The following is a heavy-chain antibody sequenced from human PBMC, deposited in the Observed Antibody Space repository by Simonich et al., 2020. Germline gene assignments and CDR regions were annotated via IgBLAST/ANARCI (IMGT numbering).Heavy chain of an antibody. Sequence: QVQLVQSGAEVKKPGASVKVSCKASGYTFTGYYMHWVRQAPGQGLEWMGCINPNRGGTNYAQKFQDRVTMTRDTSISTAYMELSRLRSDDTAVYYCARGRIAAAGTYYYYYMDVWGKGTTVTVSS. CDR1: GYTFTGYY. V-gene: IGHV1-2*02. CDR2: INPNRGGT. J-gene: IGHJ6*03. D-gene: IGHD6-13*01. CDR3: ARGRIAAAGTYYYYYMDV.